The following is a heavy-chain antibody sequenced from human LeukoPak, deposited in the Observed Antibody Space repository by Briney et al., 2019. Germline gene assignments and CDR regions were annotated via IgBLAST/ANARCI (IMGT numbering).Heavy chain of an antibody. CDR3: ARDRLRYQLLHHFDY. V-gene: IGHV1-69*13. J-gene: IGHJ4*02. Sequence: ASVKVSCKASGGTFSSYAISWVRQAPGQGLEWMGGIIPIFGTANYAQKFQGRVTITADESTSTAYMELSSLRSEDTAVYYCARDRLRYQLLHHFDYWGQGTLVTVSS. D-gene: IGHD2-2*01. CDR2: IIPIFGTA. CDR1: GGTFSSYA.